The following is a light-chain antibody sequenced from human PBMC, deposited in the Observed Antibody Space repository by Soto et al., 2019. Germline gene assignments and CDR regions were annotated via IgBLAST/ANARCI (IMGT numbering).Light chain of an antibody. CDR2: GAS. V-gene: IGKV3-20*01. CDR1: QSVSSRY. Sequence: EILLTQSPVTLSLSPGERATLSCRASQSVSSRYLAWYQQKAGHALSLLIYGASSRATGIPDRLSGSGSGTDFTLTISRLEPEDFAVYYCQHYGNSRTFGQGTKVDIK. CDR3: QHYGNSRT. J-gene: IGKJ1*01.